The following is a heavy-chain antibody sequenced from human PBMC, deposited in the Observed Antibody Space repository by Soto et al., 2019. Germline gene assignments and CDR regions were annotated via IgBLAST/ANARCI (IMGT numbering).Heavy chain of an antibody. Sequence: PRLSCVASGFTFSSYGMHWVHQAPGKGLEWVAVIPNAENKKYYADSVKGRFTISRDNSQNTLFLQMHSLMSEDTAVYYCARTAGGRVRGALDIWGQGTMVTVSS. CDR1: GFTFSSYG. CDR2: IPNAENKK. J-gene: IGHJ3*02. D-gene: IGHD6-13*01. CDR3: ARTAGGRVRGALDI. V-gene: IGHV3-30-3*01.